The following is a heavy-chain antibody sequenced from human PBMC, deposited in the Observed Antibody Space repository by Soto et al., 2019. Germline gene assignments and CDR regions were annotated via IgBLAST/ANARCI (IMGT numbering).Heavy chain of an antibody. Sequence: EVQLLESGGGLVQPGGSLRLSCAASGFTFRSYGMTWVRQAPGKGLEWVSFSSATGSGTYYADSVKGRFTISRDNSKYTLYLQMTSLRADDTAVYYCAKDRRAGGNYGFYSDFWGQGALVIVSS. V-gene: IGHV3-23*01. J-gene: IGHJ4*02. CDR1: GFTFRSYG. CDR3: AKDRRAGGNYGFYSDF. CDR2: SSATGSGT. D-gene: IGHD1-7*01.